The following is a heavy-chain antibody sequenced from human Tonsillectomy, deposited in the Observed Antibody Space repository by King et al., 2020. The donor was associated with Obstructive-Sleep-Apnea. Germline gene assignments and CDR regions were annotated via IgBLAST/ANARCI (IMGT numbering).Heavy chain of an antibody. J-gene: IGHJ4*02. V-gene: IGHV3-30*02. Sequence: VQLVESGGGVVQPGRSLRLSCAASGFTFSSYGMHWVRQAPGKGLEWVAFIRYDGSNKYYADSVKGRFTISRDNSKNTLYLQMNSLRAEDTAVYYCAKDQDDFWSGVDYWSGVDYWGQGTLVTVSS. CDR3: AKDQDDFWSGVDYWSGVDY. D-gene: IGHD3-3*01. CDR1: GFTFSSYG. CDR2: IRYDGSNK.